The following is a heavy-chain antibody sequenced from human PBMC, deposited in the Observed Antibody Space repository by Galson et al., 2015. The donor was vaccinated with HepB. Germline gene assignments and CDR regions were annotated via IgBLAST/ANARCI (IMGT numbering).Heavy chain of an antibody. CDR2: INHSGST. CDR3: ARGRAGDYVYYYYYMDV. D-gene: IGHD4-17*01. CDR1: GGSFSGYY. Sequence: LSLTCAVYGGSFSGYYWSWIRQPPGKGLEWIGEINHSGSTNYNPSLKSRVTVSVDTSKNQFSLKLSSVTAADTAVYYCARGRAGDYVYYYYYMDVWGKGTTVTVSS. J-gene: IGHJ6*03. V-gene: IGHV4-34*01.